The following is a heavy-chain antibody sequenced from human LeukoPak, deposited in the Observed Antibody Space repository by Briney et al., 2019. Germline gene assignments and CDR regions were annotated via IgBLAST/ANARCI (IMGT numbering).Heavy chain of an antibody. D-gene: IGHD6-13*01. Sequence: SQTLSLTCAISGDSVSSNSAAWNWFRQSPSRGLEWLVRTYYRSKWYNDYAVSVKSRITINPDTSKNQFSLQLNSVTPEDTALYYCARGYSSSWYGIELFDYWGQGTLVTVSS. CDR1: GDSVSSNSAA. J-gene: IGHJ4*02. V-gene: IGHV6-1*01. CDR3: ARGYSSSWYGIELFDY. CDR2: TYYRSKWYN.